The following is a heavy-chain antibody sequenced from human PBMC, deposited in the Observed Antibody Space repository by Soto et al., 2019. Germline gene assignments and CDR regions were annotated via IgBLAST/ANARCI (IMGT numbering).Heavy chain of an antibody. V-gene: IGHV3-49*03. Sequence: GGSLRLSCTASGFTFGDYAMSWFRQAPGKGLEWVGFIRSKAYGGTTEYAASVEGRFTISRDDSKSIAYLQMNSLKTEDTAVYYCTRGPSGSLEPVYYYYYMDVWGKGTTVTVSS. CDR3: TRGPSGSLEPVYYYYYMDV. J-gene: IGHJ6*03. CDR1: GFTFGDYA. D-gene: IGHD1-1*01. CDR2: IRSKAYGGTT.